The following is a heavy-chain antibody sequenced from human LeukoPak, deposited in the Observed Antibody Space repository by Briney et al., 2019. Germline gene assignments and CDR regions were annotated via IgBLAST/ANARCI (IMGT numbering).Heavy chain of an antibody. CDR1: GYTFTSFG. Sequence: ASVKVSRKASGYTFTSFGISWVRQAPGQGLEWMGWISAYNGNTNYAQKLQGRVTMTRDTSTSTVYMELSSLRSEDTAVYYCARVPRYDSSGYFFDYWGQGTLVTVSS. D-gene: IGHD3-22*01. CDR2: ISAYNGNT. J-gene: IGHJ4*02. V-gene: IGHV1-18*01. CDR3: ARVPRYDSSGYFFDY.